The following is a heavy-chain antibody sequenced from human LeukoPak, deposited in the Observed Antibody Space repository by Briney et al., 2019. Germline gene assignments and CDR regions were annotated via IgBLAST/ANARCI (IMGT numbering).Heavy chain of an antibody. CDR1: GFAFSSYA. CDR2: TSGSGGNP. V-gene: IGHV3-23*01. CDR3: AKETGIILVRGAVDY. J-gene: IGHJ4*02. Sequence: GGSLRLSCAASGFAFSSYAMSWVREAPGKGLEWVSVTSGSGGNPYYADSVKGRFTISRDNSKNTLYLHMNSLRAEDTALYYCAKETGIILVRGAVDYWGQGTLVTVSS. D-gene: IGHD3-10*01.